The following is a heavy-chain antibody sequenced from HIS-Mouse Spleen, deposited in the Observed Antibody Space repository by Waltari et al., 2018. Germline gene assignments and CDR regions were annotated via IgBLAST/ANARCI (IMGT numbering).Heavy chain of an antibody. D-gene: IGHD6-13*01. CDR1: GGSISSSSYY. J-gene: IGHJ2*01. CDR3: AREIPYSSSWYDWYFDL. Sequence: QLQLQESGPGLVKPSETLSLTCTVSGGSISSSSYYWGGMRHPPGKGLVWIGSIYYSGSTYYNPSLKSRVTISVDTSKNQFSLKLSSVTAADTAVYYCAREIPYSSSWYDWYFDLWGRGTLVTVSS. CDR2: IYYSGST. V-gene: IGHV4-39*07.